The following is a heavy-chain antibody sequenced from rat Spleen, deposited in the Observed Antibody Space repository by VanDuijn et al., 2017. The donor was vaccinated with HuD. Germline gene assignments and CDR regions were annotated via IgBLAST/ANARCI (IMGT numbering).Heavy chain of an antibody. CDR2: INYDGSST. V-gene: IGHV5-20*01. J-gene: IGHJ3*01. Sequence: EVQLVESGGGLVQPGRSMKLSCAALGFTFSNYYMAWVRQAPTKGLEWVASINYDGSSTYYRDSVKGRFTISRDNAKSTLYLQMDSLRSEDTATYYCATDRNKERFAYWGQGTLVTVSS. CDR1: GFTFSNYY. D-gene: IGHD1-10*01. CDR3: ATDRNKERFAY.